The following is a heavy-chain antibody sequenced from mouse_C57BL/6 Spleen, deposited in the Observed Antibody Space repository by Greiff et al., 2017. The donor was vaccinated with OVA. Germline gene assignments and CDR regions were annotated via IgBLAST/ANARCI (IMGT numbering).Heavy chain of an antibody. CDR3: ARSGYGNYDWYFDV. CDR1: GYTFTDYY. J-gene: IGHJ1*03. Sequence: EVQLQQSGPELVKPGASVKISCKASGYTFTDYYMNWVKQSHGKSLEWICDINPNNGGTSYNQKFKGKATLTVDKSSSTAYMELRSLTSEDSAVYYGARSGYGNYDWYFDVWGTGTTVTVSS. V-gene: IGHV1-26*01. CDR2: INPNNGGT. D-gene: IGHD2-10*02.